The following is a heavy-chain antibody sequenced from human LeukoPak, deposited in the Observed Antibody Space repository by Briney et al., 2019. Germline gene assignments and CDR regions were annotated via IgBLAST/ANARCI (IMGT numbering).Heavy chain of an antibody. D-gene: IGHD2-15*01. CDR3: ARVSRGRSGPYNWFDP. Sequence: SETLSLTCTVSGGSISSSSYYWSWIRQPPGKGLEWIGYIYYSGSTNYNPSLKSRVTISVDTSKNQFSLKLSSVTAADTAVYYCARVSRGRSGPYNWFDPWGQGTLVTVSS. V-gene: IGHV4-61*01. J-gene: IGHJ5*02. CDR2: IYYSGST. CDR1: GGSISSSSYY.